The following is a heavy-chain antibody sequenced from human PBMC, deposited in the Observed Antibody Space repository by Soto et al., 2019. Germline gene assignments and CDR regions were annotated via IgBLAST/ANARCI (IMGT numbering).Heavy chain of an antibody. D-gene: IGHD3-3*01. CDR3: ARGGQDFWSGTFDY. CDR1: DGSISTYF. CDR2: IDNSGNT. J-gene: IGHJ4*02. Sequence: PSETLSLTCTVSDGSISTYFCNWIRQPAGKGLEWIGLIDNSGNTNYNPSLKSRVTMSADTSRNQFSLKLNSVTAADTAVYYCARGGQDFWSGTFDYWGQGALVTVSS. V-gene: IGHV4-4*07.